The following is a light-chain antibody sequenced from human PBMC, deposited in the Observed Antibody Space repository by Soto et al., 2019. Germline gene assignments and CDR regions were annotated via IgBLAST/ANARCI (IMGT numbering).Light chain of an antibody. J-gene: IGKJ1*01. CDR3: QQYSNWPRT. CDR1: QSVSRN. Sequence: EVVMTQSPGTLSVSPGERATLSCRASQSVSRNCAWYQQKRGQAPRLLIYGASTRATGIPARFSGTGSGTEFTLTISSLQSEDFAVYYCQQYSNWPRTFGQGTEVEI. CDR2: GAS. V-gene: IGKV3-15*01.